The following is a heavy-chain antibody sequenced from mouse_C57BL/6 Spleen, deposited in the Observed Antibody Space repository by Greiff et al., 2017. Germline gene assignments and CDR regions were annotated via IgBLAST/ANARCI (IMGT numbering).Heavy chain of an antibody. Sequence: QVQLQQSGAELVKPGASVKISCKASGYAFRSYWMNWVKQRPGKGLEWIGQIYPGDGDTNYNGKFKGKATLTADKSSSTAYMQLSSLTSEDSAVYFCARALYYVSSYGYVDVWGTGTTVTVAS. V-gene: IGHV1-80*01. CDR3: ARALYYVSSYGYVDV. CDR1: GYAFRSYW. J-gene: IGHJ1*03. CDR2: IYPGDGDT. D-gene: IGHD1-1*01.